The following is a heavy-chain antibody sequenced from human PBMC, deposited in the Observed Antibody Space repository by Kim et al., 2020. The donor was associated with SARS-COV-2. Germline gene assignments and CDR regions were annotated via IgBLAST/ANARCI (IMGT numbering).Heavy chain of an antibody. D-gene: IGHD2-2*01. CDR1: GYTFTSYG. Sequence: ASVKVSCKASGYTFTSYGISWVRQAPGQGLEWMGWISAYNGNTNYAQKLQGRVTMTTDTSTSTAYMELRSLRSDDTAVYYCARGGDIVVVPAAEPGGSKYYYYGMDVWGQGTTVTVSS. V-gene: IGHV1-18*04. J-gene: IGHJ6*02. CDR3: ARGGDIVVVPAAEPGGSKYYYYGMDV. CDR2: ISAYNGNT.